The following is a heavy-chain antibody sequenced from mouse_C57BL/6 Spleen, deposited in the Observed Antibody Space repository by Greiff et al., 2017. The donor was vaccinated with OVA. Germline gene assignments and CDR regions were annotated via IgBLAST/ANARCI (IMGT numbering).Heavy chain of an antibody. CDR2: ISSGSSTI. Sequence: EVQLVESGRGLVKPGGSLKLSCAASGFTFSDYGMHWVRQAPEKGLEWVAYISSGSSTIYYADTVKGRFTISRDNAKNTLFLQMTSLRSEDTAMYYCAREGLYAMDYWGQGTSVTVSS. V-gene: IGHV5-17*01. D-gene: IGHD3-3*01. CDR1: GFTFSDYG. J-gene: IGHJ4*01. CDR3: AREGLYAMDY.